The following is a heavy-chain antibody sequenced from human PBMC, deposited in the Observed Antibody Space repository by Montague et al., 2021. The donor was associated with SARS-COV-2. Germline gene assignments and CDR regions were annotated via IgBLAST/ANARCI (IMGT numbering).Heavy chain of an antibody. CDR3: ARDPWRITIFGVVTRYGMDV. J-gene: IGHJ6*02. D-gene: IGHD3-3*01. Sequence: ETLSLTCTVSGGSVSSGSYYWSWLRQPPGKGLEWIGYIYYSGSTNYNPSLKSRVTISVDTSKNQFSLKLSSVTAADTAVYYCARDPWRITIFGVVTRYGMDVWGQGTTVTVSS. CDR1: GGSVSSGSYY. V-gene: IGHV4-61*01. CDR2: IYYSGST.